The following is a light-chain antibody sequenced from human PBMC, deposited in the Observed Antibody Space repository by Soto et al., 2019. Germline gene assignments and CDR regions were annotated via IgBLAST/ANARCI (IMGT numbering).Light chain of an antibody. V-gene: IGKV3-11*01. CDR1: QSVSSY. CDR2: DAS. J-gene: IGKJ5*01. Sequence: IVLTQSLATLSLSPGERATLSCRARQSVSSYLAWYQQKPGQAPRLLIYDASNRATVIPARFSGSGSGTDFTLTISSLEPEDFAVYYCQQRSNWSITFGQGTRMEIK. CDR3: QQRSNWSIT.